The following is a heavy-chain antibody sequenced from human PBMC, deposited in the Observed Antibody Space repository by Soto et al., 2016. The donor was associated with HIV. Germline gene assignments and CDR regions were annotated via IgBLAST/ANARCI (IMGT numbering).Heavy chain of an antibody. Sequence: QVQLVQSGAEVKKPGASVKVSCKSSGYTFTAYYMHWVRQAPGQGLEWMGWIDPNNGVPTYAQNFQGRVTMTRDTSISTAYMELSTLTSDDTAIYYCASSLGWWAFHYWGQGTPVTVSS. D-gene: IGHD6-19*01. J-gene: IGHJ4*02. V-gene: IGHV1-2*02. CDR2: IDPNNGVP. CDR1: GYTFTAYY. CDR3: ASSLGWWAFHY.